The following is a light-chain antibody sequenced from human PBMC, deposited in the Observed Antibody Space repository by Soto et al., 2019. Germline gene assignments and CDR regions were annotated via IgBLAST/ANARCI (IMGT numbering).Light chain of an antibody. Sequence: QSVLTQPASVSGSPGQSITISRTGTSSDVGSYNLVSWYQQHPGKAPKLMIYEGSKRPSGVSNRFYGSKSGNTASLTISGLQAEDEADYYCCSYAGSSTPYVFGTGTKVTVL. CDR1: SSDVGSYNL. V-gene: IGLV2-23*01. J-gene: IGLJ1*01. CDR2: EGS. CDR3: CSYAGSSTPYV.